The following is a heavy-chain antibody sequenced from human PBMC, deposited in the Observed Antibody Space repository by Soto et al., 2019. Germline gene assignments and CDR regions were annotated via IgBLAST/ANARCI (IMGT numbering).Heavy chain of an antibody. D-gene: IGHD6-13*01. J-gene: IGHJ4*02. V-gene: IGHV4-59*01. CDR1: GGSMRNYF. Sequence: SETLSLTCTVSGGSMRNYFWTWIRQPPGKGLEWSGYIHYSGTTSFFPSYNPSLRSRVTISEDTSKNQFSLKLLSVTTADTAVYFCAAGEASSRNLAPYYLDFWGQGTLVTVSS. CDR3: AAGEASSRNLAPYYLDF. CDR2: IHYSGTT.